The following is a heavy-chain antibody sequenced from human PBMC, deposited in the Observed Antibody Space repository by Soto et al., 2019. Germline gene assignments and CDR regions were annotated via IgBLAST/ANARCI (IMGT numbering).Heavy chain of an antibody. CDR3: TATKDIVVVPAARNYYYYGMDV. V-gene: IGHV3-15*01. CDR1: GFTFINAW. D-gene: IGHD2-2*01. J-gene: IGHJ6*02. CDR2: IKSKTDGGTT. Sequence: GGYLRLSSAASGFTFINAWMSWVRQSTGVGLEWVGLIKSKTDGGTTDYAAPVKGRLTISRDDSTNTLYLQMNSLKTEDTAVYYFTATKDIVVVPAARNYYYYGMDVWGQGTTVTVSS.